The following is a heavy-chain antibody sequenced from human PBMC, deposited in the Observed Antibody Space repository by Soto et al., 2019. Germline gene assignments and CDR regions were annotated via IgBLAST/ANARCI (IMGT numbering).Heavy chain of an antibody. CDR1: GFTVSSNS. J-gene: IGHJ4*02. V-gene: IGHV3-53*01. CDR2: IYTDGGT. Sequence: RRLSCAASGFTVSSNSMSWVRQAPGKGLEWVSLIYTDGGTYYGDSVKGRFTISRDTSKNTLSLQMTSLRADDTAVYYCARDNSMLGAPFHYWGQGTLVTVSS. D-gene: IGHD3-16*01. CDR3: ARDNSMLGAPFHY.